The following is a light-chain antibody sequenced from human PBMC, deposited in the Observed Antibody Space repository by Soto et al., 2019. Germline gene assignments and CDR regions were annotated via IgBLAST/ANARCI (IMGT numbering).Light chain of an antibody. CDR2: DVN. CDR1: SSDVGNYNY. V-gene: IGLV2-14*03. Sequence: QSALTQPASVSGSPGQSVTISCTGTSSDVGNYNYVSWYQKHPGKDPKLLIYDVNSRPSGVSNRFSGSKSGNTASLTISGLQAEDEADYYCSSYTASSTLVFGGGTKLTVL. CDR3: SSYTASSTLV. J-gene: IGLJ2*01.